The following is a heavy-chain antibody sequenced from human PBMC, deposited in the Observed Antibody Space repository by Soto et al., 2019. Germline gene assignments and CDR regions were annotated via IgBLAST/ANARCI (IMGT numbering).Heavy chain of an antibody. CDR1: GGSISSGDYY. D-gene: IGHD2-2*01. J-gene: IGHJ5*02. Sequence: TSETLSLTCTVSGGSISSGDYYWSWIRQSPGKGLEWIGYIYYSGSTYYNPSLKSRVTISVDTSKNQFSLKLSSVTAADTAVYYCAREGVGYCSSTRCYPNWFDPWGQGTLVTVSS. CDR3: AREGVGYCSSTRCYPNWFDP. V-gene: IGHV4-30-4*01. CDR2: IYYSGST.